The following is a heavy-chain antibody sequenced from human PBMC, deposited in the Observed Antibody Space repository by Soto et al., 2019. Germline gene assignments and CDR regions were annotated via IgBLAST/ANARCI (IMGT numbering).Heavy chain of an antibody. Sequence: QVQLVQSGAEVKKPGASVKVSCKASGYTFTSYGISWVRQAPGQGLEWMGWISAYNGNTNYAQKPQGRVTKTTETSPDKAYIGVRSPGSDGTALYYCARGWQWLVITREEYFQHWGQGTLVTVSS. CDR3: ARGWQWLVITREEYFQH. J-gene: IGHJ1*01. CDR1: GYTFTSYG. CDR2: ISAYNGNT. V-gene: IGHV1-18*01. D-gene: IGHD6-19*01.